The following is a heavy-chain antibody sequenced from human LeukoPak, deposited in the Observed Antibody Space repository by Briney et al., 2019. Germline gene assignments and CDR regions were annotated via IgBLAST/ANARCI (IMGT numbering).Heavy chain of an antibody. CDR1: GYTFTYYY. D-gene: IGHD4-23*01. J-gene: IGHJ4*02. CDR3: ARTLADYGGISYYSDY. V-gene: IGHV1-46*01. Sequence: ASVKVSCKASGYTFTYYYMHWVRQAPGQGLEWMGIINPSSGSTSYAQKFQGRVTMTRDTSTSTVYMDVRSLRSDDTAVYYCARTLADYGGISYYSDYWGQGTQVTVSS. CDR2: INPSSGST.